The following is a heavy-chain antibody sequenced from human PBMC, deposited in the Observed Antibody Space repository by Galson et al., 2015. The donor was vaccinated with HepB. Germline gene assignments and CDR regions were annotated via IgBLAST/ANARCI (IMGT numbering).Heavy chain of an antibody. CDR3: ASSGRYCSGGSCYGTTASRWGWFDP. CDR2: IIPIFGTA. V-gene: IGHV1-69*13. CDR1: GGTFSSYA. Sequence: SVKVSCKASGGTFSSYAVSWVRQAPGQGLEWMGGIIPIFGTANYAQKFQGRVTITADESTSTAYMELSSLRSEDTAVYYCASSGRYCSGGSCYGTTASRWGWFDPWGQGTLVTVSS. D-gene: IGHD2-15*01. J-gene: IGHJ5*02.